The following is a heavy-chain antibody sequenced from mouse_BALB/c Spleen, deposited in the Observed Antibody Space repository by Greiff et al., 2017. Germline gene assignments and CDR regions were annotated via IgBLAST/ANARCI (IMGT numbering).Heavy chain of an antibody. V-gene: IGHV2-9*02. CDR1: GFSLTSYG. Sequence: VKVEESGPGLVAPSQSLSITCTVSGFSLTSYGVHWVRQPPGKGLEWLGVIWAGGSTNYNSALMSRLSISKDNSKSQVFLKMNSLQTDDTAMYYCARDLWNWVAYWGQGTLVTVSA. CDR3: ARDLWNWVAY. CDR2: IWAGGST. J-gene: IGHJ3*01.